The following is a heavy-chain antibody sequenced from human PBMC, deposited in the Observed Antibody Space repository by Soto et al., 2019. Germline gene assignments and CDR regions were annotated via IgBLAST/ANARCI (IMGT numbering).Heavy chain of an antibody. J-gene: IGHJ5*02. D-gene: IGHD2-15*01. CDR2: INHSGST. Sequence: QVQLQQWGAGLLKPSETLSLTCAVYGGSFSGYYWSWIRQPPGKGLEWIGEINHSGSTNYNPSLKSLVTISVDTSNNQFSLKLSSVTAADTAVYYCARGTGYCSGGSCSNSFDPWGQGTLVTVSS. V-gene: IGHV4-34*01. CDR1: GGSFSGYY. CDR3: ARGTGYCSGGSCSNSFDP.